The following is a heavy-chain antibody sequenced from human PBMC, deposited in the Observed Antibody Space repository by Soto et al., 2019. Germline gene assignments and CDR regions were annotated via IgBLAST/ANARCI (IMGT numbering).Heavy chain of an antibody. CDR2: INSRNGDT. Sequence: ASVKVSCKXSGYTFSAHYIHWVRQAPGQGLQWMGWINSRNGDTKYARDFQGSVTLTRDTSINTAYMELRSQTSDDTAIYYRARGTGSSWFDLWGQGTLVTVSS. V-gene: IGHV1-2*02. CDR3: ARGTGSSWFDL. J-gene: IGHJ5*02. D-gene: IGHD3-10*01. CDR1: GYTFSAHY.